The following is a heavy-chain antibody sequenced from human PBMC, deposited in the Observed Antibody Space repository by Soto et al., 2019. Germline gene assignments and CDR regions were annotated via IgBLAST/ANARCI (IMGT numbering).Heavy chain of an antibody. Sequence: GGSLRLSCAASGFTFSNAWMNWVRQAPGKGLEWVGRIKSKTDGGTTDYAAPVKGRFTISRDDSKNTLYLQMNSLKTEDTAVYYCTTGRKKTGTTKRGSPWDVWGQGTTVTVSS. CDR3: TTGRKKTGTTKRGSPWDV. V-gene: IGHV3-15*07. CDR1: GFTFSNAW. CDR2: IKSKTDGGTT. D-gene: IGHD1-7*01. J-gene: IGHJ6*02.